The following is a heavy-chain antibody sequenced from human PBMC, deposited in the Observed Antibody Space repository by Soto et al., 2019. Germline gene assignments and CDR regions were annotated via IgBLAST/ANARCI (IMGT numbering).Heavy chain of an antibody. D-gene: IGHD3-3*01. CDR3: ANRNRDFWSGYSGWFDP. Sequence: QITLKESGPTLVKPTQTLTLTCTFSGFSLSSSGVGVGWIRQPPGKALEWLAFIYWDDDKRYSPSLKSRLNITKDTSKNQVVLTLTNMDPVDTATYYCANRNRDFWSGYSGWFDPWGQGTQVTVSS. CDR2: IYWDDDK. V-gene: IGHV2-5*02. CDR1: GFSLSSSGVG. J-gene: IGHJ5*02.